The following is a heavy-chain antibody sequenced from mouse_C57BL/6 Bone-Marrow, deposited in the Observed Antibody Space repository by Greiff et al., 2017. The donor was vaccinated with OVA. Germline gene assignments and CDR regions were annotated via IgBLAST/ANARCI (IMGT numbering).Heavy chain of an antibody. J-gene: IGHJ3*01. CDR1: GFNIKDDY. D-gene: IGHD2-1*01. Sequence: VQLQQSGAELVRPGASVKLSCTASGFNIKDDYMHWVKQRPEQGLEWIGWIDPENGDTEYASKFQGKATITADTSSNTAYLQLSSLTSEDTAVDYGTTGVYYGNYEGLAYWGQGTLVTVSA. CDR3: TTGVYYGNYEGLAY. V-gene: IGHV14-4*01. CDR2: IDPENGDT.